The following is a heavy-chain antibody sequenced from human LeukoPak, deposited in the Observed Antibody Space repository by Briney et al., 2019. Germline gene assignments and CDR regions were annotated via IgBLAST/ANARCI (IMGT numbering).Heavy chain of an antibody. J-gene: IGHJ4*02. Sequence: SETLSLTCTVSGGSISSGDYYWSWIRQPPGTGLEWIGYIYYSGSTYYNPSLKSRVTISVDTSKNQFSLKLSSVAAADTAVYYCAVTPSYSSGWYVGYWGQGTLVTVSS. V-gene: IGHV4-30-4*01. D-gene: IGHD6-25*01. CDR1: GGSISSGDYY. CDR2: IYYSGST. CDR3: AVTPSYSSGWYVGY.